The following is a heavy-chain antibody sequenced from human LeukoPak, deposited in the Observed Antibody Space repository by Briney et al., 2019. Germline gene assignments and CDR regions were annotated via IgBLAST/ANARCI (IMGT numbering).Heavy chain of an antibody. CDR1: GFTFDNYG. J-gene: IGHJ6*03. V-gene: IGHV3-20*04. CDR3: ARDPTGPRGKYYYYYYMDV. CDR2: INWNGGST. Sequence: RSGGSLRLSCAASGFTFDNYGMSWVRQVPGKGLEWVSSINWNGGSTAYADSVKGRFTISRDNAKNSLYLQMNSLRTEDTAVYYCARDPTGPRGKYYYYYYMDVWGKGTTVTVSS. D-gene: IGHD3-16*01.